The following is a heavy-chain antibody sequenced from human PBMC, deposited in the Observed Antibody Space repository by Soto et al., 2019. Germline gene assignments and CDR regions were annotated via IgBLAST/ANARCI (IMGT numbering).Heavy chain of an antibody. CDR2: IKQDGSQR. CDR1: GFTFSGWW. V-gene: IGHV3-7*01. Sequence: GESLRLSCAASGFTFSGWWMSWVRQAPGKGLEWVANIKQDGSQRYYVDSVKGRFTISRDNAKNSVYLQMSSLRVEDTAVYYCARRDYFDYWGKGTLVTVSS. J-gene: IGHJ4*02. CDR3: ARRDYFDY.